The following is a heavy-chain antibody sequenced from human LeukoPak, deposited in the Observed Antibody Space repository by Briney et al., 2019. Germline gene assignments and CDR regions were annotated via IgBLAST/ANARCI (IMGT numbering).Heavy chain of an antibody. D-gene: IGHD5-18*01. CDR2: ISYDGSNK. CDR1: GFTFSSYA. CDR3: ARELGYSYGYGDY. Sequence: PGRSLRLSCAASGFTFSSYAMHWVRQAPGKGLEWVAVISYDGSNKYYADSVKGRFTISRDNSKNTLYLQMNSLRAEDTAVYYCARELGYSYGYGDYWGQGTLVTVSS. J-gene: IGHJ4*02. V-gene: IGHV3-30-3*01.